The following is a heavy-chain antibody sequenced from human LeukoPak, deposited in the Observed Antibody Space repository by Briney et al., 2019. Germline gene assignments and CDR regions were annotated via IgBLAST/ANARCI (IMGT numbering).Heavy chain of an antibody. CDR1: GFTFSTYD. CDR2: IRRNSGAYT. Sequence: AGGSLRLSCAASGFTFSTYDMYWVRQAPGKGLECVASIRRNSGAYTYYAASVKGRFTISRDNSRSTLYLQMNGLRAEDTAVYYCSKKGQNGDYGKPDWGQGTLVTVSS. J-gene: IGHJ4*02. V-gene: IGHV3-23*01. D-gene: IGHD4-17*01. CDR3: SKKGQNGDYGKPD.